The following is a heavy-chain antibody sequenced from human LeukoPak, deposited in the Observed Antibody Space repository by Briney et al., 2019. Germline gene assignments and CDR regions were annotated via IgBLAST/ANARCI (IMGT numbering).Heavy chain of an antibody. D-gene: IGHD3-10*01. V-gene: IGHV3-7*01. J-gene: IGHJ4*02. Sequence: GGSLRFSCVASGFTFSRYWMSWVRQALGKGLEWVANIKQDGDRKHYVDSVRGRFIISRDNAKNSLHLQMNSLRAEDTAVYYCARFAKGYGSGDIDYWGQGTLVTVSS. CDR1: GFTFSRYW. CDR3: ARFAKGYGSGDIDY. CDR2: IKQDGDRK.